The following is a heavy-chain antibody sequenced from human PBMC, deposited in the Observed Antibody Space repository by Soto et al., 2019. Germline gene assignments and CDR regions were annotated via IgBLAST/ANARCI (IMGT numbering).Heavy chain of an antibody. CDR3: ARDLRGKLDY. CDR2: IYYSGST. J-gene: IGHJ4*02. CDR1: GGSISSYY. V-gene: IGHV4-59*01. Sequence: SETLSLTCTVSGGSISSYYWSWIRQPPGKGLEWIGYIYYSGSTNYNPSLKSRVTISVDTSKNQFSLKLSSVTAADTAVYYCARDLRGKLDYWGQGTLVTVSS.